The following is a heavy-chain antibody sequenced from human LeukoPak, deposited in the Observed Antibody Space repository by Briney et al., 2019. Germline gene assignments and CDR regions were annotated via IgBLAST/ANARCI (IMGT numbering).Heavy chain of an antibody. V-gene: IGHV4-34*01. CDR1: GGSFSGYY. D-gene: IGHD1-14*01. CDR3: ARGYVRPRPRNYYYYGMDV. J-gene: IGHJ6*04. CDR2: INHSGST. Sequence: SETLSLTCAVYGGSFSGYYWSWIRQPPGKGLEWIGEINHSGSTNYNPSLKSRVTISVDTSKNQFSLKLSSVTAADTAVYYCARGYVRPRPRNYYYYGMDVWGKGTTVTVSS.